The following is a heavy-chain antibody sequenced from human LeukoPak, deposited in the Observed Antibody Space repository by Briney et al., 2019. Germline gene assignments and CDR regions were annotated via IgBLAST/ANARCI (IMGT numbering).Heavy chain of an antibody. CDR2: INHSGST. Sequence: PSETLSLTCAVYGGSFSGYYWSWIRQPPGKGLGWIGEINHSGSTNYNPSLKSRVTISVDTSKNQFSLKLSSVTAADTAVYYCARRKYYYDSSGYYPRRSSFDYWGQGTLVTVSS. CDR3: ARRKYYYDSSGYYPRRSSFDY. D-gene: IGHD3-22*01. V-gene: IGHV4-34*01. CDR1: GGSFSGYY. J-gene: IGHJ4*02.